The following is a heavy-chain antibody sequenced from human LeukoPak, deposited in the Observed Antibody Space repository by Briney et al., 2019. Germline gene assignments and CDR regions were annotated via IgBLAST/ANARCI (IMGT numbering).Heavy chain of an antibody. CDR3: AKDAAGPEY. V-gene: IGHV3-23*01. J-gene: IGHJ4*02. CDR2: ISASGGDT. D-gene: IGHD6-13*01. Sequence: GGSLRLSCVVSGLTFSSYSMSWVRQAPGKGLDWVSGISASGGDTWYSDSVKGRFTISRDNSKNTLFLQMSSLRVEDTAMYHCAKDAAGPEYWGQGTLVTVSS. CDR1: GLTFSSYS.